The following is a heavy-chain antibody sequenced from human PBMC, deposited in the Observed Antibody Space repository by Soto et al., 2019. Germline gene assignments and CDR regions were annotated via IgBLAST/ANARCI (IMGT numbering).Heavy chain of an antibody. CDR1: GGSISSSSYY. J-gene: IGHJ6*02. D-gene: IGHD3-3*01. CDR2: IYYSGST. V-gene: IGHV4-39*01. Sequence: WETLALTCTVSGGSISSSSYYWGWIRQPPGKGLEWIGSIYYSGSTYYNPSLKSRVTISVDTSKNKFSLTLSSVTAADTAVYYCARLIGPPNYVFWSGYSNNYYSYGRDVWRQGYTVP. CDR3: ARLIGPPNYVFWSGYSNNYYSYGRDV.